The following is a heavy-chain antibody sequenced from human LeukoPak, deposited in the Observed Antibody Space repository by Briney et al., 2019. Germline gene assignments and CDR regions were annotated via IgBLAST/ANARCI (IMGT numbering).Heavy chain of an antibody. V-gene: IGHV4-34*01. Sequence: NPSETLSLTCAVYGGSFSGYYWSWIRQPPGKGLEWIGEINHSGSTNYNPSLKSRVTISVDTSKDQFSLKLSSVTAADTAVYYCVSLAAAGDFDYWGQGTLVTVSS. D-gene: IGHD6-13*01. CDR1: GGSFSGYY. CDR2: INHSGST. CDR3: VSLAAAGDFDY. J-gene: IGHJ4*02.